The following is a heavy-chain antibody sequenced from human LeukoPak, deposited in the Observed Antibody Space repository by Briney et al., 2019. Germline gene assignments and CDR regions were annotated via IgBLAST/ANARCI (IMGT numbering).Heavy chain of an antibody. Sequence: AGGSLRLSCAASGFTFSSSAMSWVRQAPGKGLEWVSTISGSGSGSSTYYADSVKGRFTIPRDNSKNTLYLQMNSLRAEDTAVYYCAKSGYNRFDYWGQGTLVTVSS. CDR1: GFTFSSSA. D-gene: IGHD5-24*01. CDR3: AKSGYNRFDY. CDR2: ISGSGSGSST. V-gene: IGHV3-23*01. J-gene: IGHJ4*02.